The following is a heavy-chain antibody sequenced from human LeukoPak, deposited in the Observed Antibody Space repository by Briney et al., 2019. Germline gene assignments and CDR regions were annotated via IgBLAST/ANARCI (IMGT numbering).Heavy chain of an antibody. D-gene: IGHD4-23*01. CDR1: GFSFSSYG. CDR3: AKALSDYGGLRPYFDY. V-gene: IGHV3-30*02. CDR2: IRYDGSNK. J-gene: IGHJ4*02. Sequence: PGGSLRLSCAASGFSFSSYGMHWVRQAPGKGLEWVAFIRYDGSNKYYADSVKGRFTISRDNSKNTLYLQMNSLRGEDTAVYHCAKALSDYGGLRPYFDYWGQGTLVTVSS.